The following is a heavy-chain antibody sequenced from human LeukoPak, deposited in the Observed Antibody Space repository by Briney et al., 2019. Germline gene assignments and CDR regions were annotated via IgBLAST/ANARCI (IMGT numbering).Heavy chain of an antibody. CDR1: GFTFSSYD. V-gene: IGHV3-13*01. Sequence: GGSMSLACAAYGFTFSSYDMHWVRQATGKGLEWVSAIGTAGDTYYPGSVRARFTISRENAKNSLYLKMNSLRAGDTAVYYCARGVVGAFDIWGQGTMVTVSS. CDR3: ARGVVGAFDI. CDR2: IGTAGDT. J-gene: IGHJ3*02. D-gene: IGHD1-26*01.